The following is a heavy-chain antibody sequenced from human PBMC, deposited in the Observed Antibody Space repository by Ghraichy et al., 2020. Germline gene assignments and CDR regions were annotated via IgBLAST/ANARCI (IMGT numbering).Heavy chain of an antibody. V-gene: IGHV4-34*01. D-gene: IGHD6-13*01. Sequence: SETLSLTCAVYGGSFSGYYWSWIRQPPGKGLEWIGEINHSGSTNYNPSLKSRVTISVDTSKNQFSLKLSSVTAADTAVYYCARAPGAPWSRSYSSSWYVGSSSRVWFDPWGQGTLVTVSS. CDR2: INHSGST. CDR3: ARAPGAPWSRSYSSSWYVGSSSRVWFDP. CDR1: GGSFSGYY. J-gene: IGHJ5*02.